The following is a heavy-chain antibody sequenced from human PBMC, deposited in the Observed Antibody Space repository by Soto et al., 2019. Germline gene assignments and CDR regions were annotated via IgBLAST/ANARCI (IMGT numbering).Heavy chain of an antibody. J-gene: IGHJ4*02. CDR1: GFTFGSYS. D-gene: IGHD5-18*01. CDR3: AKDGGYSYGPHDY. Sequence: EVQLVESGGGLVQPGGSLRLSCAASGFTFGSYSMNWVRQAPGKGLEWVSYISSSSSTIYYADSVEGRFTISRDNAKNSLYLQMNSLRAEDTAVYYCAKDGGYSYGPHDYWGQGTLVTVSS. CDR2: ISSSSSTI. V-gene: IGHV3-48*01.